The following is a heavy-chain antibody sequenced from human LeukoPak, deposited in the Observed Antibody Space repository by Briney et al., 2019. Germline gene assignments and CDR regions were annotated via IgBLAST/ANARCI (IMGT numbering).Heavy chain of an antibody. CDR2: ISPYKGNK. J-gene: IGHJ2*01. D-gene: IGHD2-15*01. Sequence: ASVTVSCKASGYMFSNFFSSYGITWVRQAPGQGLEWMGWISPYKGNKKFAQKFQGRVTMTTDTSTSTAYMELSSLRSEDTAVYYCARVPRWYQVGYFDLWGRGTLVTVSS. CDR1: GYMFSNFFSSYG. CDR3: ARVPRWYQVGYFDL. V-gene: IGHV1-18*01.